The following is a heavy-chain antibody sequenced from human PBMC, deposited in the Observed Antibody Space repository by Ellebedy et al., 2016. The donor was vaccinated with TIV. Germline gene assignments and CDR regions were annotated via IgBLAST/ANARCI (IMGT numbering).Heavy chain of an antibody. CDR3: ARGSSWSRYFFDF. V-gene: IGHV1-2*02. CDR2: INPNSGVT. CDR1: GYPFAGHY. D-gene: IGHD6-13*01. Sequence: ASVKVSCKASGYPFAGHYMHWVRRAPGQGLEWMGWINPNSGVTNYAQKFQGRVTMTRDTSISTAYMDLRSLGFDHTAVYYCARGSSWSRYFFDFWGQGTLVTVSS. J-gene: IGHJ4*02.